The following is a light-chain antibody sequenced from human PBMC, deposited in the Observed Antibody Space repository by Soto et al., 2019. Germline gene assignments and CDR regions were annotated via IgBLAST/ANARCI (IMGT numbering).Light chain of an antibody. CDR3: QSYDSSLSGSV. CDR1: SSNIGARFD. Sequence: QSVLTQPPSVSGAPGQRVTISCTGSSSNIGARFDVHWYQQLPGTAPKLLIFANNNRPSGVPDRFSASKSGTSASLAITGVQAEDEANYYCQSYDSSLSGSVFGGGTKLTVL. V-gene: IGLV1-40*01. CDR2: ANN. J-gene: IGLJ2*01.